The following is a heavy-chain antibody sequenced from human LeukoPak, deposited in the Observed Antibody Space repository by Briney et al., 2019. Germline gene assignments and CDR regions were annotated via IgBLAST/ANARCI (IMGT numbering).Heavy chain of an antibody. D-gene: IGHD3-22*01. CDR1: GGSISTYY. V-gene: IGHV4-59*12. Sequence: SETLSLTCTVSGGSISTYYWSWIRQPPGKGLEWIGYIYYSGSTNYNPSLKSRVTISVDTSKNQFSLNLTSVTAADTAVYYCASSYYYDSPGYYFGYWGQGTLVPVSS. J-gene: IGHJ4*02. CDR2: IYYSGST. CDR3: ASSYYYDSPGYYFGY.